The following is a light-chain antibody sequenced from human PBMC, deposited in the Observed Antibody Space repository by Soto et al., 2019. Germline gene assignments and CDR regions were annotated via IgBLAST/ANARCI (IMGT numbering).Light chain of an antibody. CDR3: QQYNNWPPWT. V-gene: IGKV3-15*01. J-gene: IGKJ1*01. CDR1: QSVSSN. CDR2: GAS. Sequence: EIVMTQSPATLSVSPGEGATLSCRASQSVSSNLAWYQHKPGQAPRLLIYGASTRATGIPARFSGSGSGTEFTLTFSSLQSEDFAGYYCQQYNNWPPWTFGQGTKVEIK.